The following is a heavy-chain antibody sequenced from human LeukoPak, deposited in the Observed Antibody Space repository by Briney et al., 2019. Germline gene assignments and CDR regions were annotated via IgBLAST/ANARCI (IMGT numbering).Heavy chain of an antibody. CDR1: EYTLRELP. D-gene: IGHD3-3*01. Sequence: APVKVSCKLSEYTLRELPIQWVRQAGGKGLEWMAGFDPENAEIVYAQKFQGRVTMTEDTSTNTAYMELTSLTSDDTALYYCATRGSDFCSGIDYSDQGTQVTVSS. V-gene: IGHV1-24*01. CDR3: ATRGSDFCSGIDY. CDR2: FDPENAEI. J-gene: IGHJ4*02.